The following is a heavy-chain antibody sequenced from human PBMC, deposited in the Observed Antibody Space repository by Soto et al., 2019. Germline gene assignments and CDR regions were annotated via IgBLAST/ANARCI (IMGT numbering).Heavy chain of an antibody. D-gene: IGHD3-9*01. CDR2: ISAHNGDR. CDR3: VRDFLHYDVLTGSYSDCFDP. J-gene: IGHJ5*02. Sequence: ASVKVSCKASGYSFSSYGISWVRQAPGQGPEWMGWISAHNGDRNYAQRFQDRLTMTTDTPTSTAYMELRSLRSDDTAVYYCVRDFLHYDVLTGSYSDCFDPWGQGTRVTVSS. CDR1: GYSFSSYG. V-gene: IGHV1-18*01.